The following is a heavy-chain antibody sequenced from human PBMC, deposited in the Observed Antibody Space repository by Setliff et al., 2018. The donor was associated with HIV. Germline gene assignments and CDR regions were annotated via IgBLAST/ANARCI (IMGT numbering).Heavy chain of an antibody. CDR2: IYTSGST. J-gene: IGHJ5*02. Sequence: SETLSLTCTVSGGSISSGSYYWSWIRQPAGKGLEWIGHIYTSGSTNYNPSLKSRVTISIDASKNQFSLRLNSVTAADTAMYYCARDDGIFGVVIIPWFDPWGQGTLVTVSS. CDR1: GGSISSGSYY. CDR3: ARDDGIFGVVIIPWFDP. D-gene: IGHD3-3*01. V-gene: IGHV4-61*09.